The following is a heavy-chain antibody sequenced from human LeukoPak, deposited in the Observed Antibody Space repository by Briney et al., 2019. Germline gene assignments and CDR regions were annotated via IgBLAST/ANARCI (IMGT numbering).Heavy chain of an antibody. D-gene: IGHD1-14*01. J-gene: IGHJ6*02. CDR2: INHSGST. CDR1: GGSFSGYY. Sequence: SETLSLTCAVYGGSFSGYYWSWIRQPPGKGLEWIGEINHSGSTNYNPSLKSRVTISVDKSKNQFSLKLSSVTAADTAVYYCARVTGEKGPYYYYGMDVWGQGTTVTVSS. CDR3: ARVTGEKGPYYYYGMDV. V-gene: IGHV4-34*01.